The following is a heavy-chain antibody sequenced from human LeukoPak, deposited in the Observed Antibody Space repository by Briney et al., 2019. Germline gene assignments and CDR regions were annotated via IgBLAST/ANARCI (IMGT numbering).Heavy chain of an antibody. CDR2: IWYDGSRD. J-gene: IGHJ4*02. V-gene: IGHV3-33*08. Sequence: GGSLRLSCAASGFTFSSYSMNWVRQAPGKGLEWVALIWYDGSRDYYVDFVKGRFTVSRDNSKNTLYLQMKNLRAEDTAMYYCATVRGSDWYMDYWGQGTLVTVSS. D-gene: IGHD6-19*01. CDR1: GFTFSSYS. CDR3: ATVRGSDWYMDY.